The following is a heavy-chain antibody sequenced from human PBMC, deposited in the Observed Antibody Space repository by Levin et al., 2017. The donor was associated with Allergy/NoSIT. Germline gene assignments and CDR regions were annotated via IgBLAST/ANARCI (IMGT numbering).Heavy chain of an antibody. D-gene: IGHD6-19*01. V-gene: IGHV3-33*01. CDR1: GFIFSSYG. Sequence: GESLKISCAASGFIFSSYGMHWVRQTPGKGLEWVALIWYDGSNKNYADSVKGRFTISRDNSKNTLYLQMNSLRAEDTAVYYCARDLLGSGGGFDYWGQGTLVTVSS. J-gene: IGHJ4*02. CDR3: ARDLLGSGGGFDY. CDR2: IWYDGSNK.